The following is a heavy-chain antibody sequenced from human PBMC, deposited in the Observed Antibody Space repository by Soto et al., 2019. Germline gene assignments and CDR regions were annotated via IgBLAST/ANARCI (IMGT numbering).Heavy chain of an antibody. Sequence: EVQLVESGGGLVQPGGSLRLSCAASGFTFSSYWMSWVRQAPGKGLEWVANIKQDGSEKYYVDSVKGRFTISRDNAKNSLYLQMNSLSAADTAVYYCARDPNIVATMGSIYYYYGMDVWRQGTTVTVSS. V-gene: IGHV3-7*01. J-gene: IGHJ6*02. CDR1: GFTFSSYW. CDR2: IKQDGSEK. CDR3: ARDPNIVATMGSIYYYYGMDV. D-gene: IGHD5-12*01.